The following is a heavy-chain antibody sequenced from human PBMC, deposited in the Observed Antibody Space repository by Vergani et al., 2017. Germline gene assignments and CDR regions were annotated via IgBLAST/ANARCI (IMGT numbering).Heavy chain of an antibody. D-gene: IGHD5-18*01. CDR1: GGTSRSYT. J-gene: IGHJ6*02. CDR2: INTNTGNP. Sequence: QVQLVQSGAEVKKPGSSVKVSCKASGGTSRSYTISWVRQAPGQGIGWMGWINTNTGNPTYAQGFTGRFVFSLATSVSKAYLQISSLKAEDTAVYYCARDQGSGYSYGDYYYGMDVWGQGTTVTVSS. V-gene: IGHV7-4-1*02. CDR3: ARDQGSGYSYGDYYYGMDV.